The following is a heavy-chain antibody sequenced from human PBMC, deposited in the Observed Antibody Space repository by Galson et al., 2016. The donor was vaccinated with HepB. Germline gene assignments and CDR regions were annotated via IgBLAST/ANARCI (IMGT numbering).Heavy chain of an antibody. CDR2: TLDSSRNT. CDR3: ARDHIRSSSEVGSAPYLPFDH. Sequence: SLRLSCAASGFTLSSYWMTWVRQAPGKGLEWVSYTLDSSRNTFYADSVKGRFTISRDNANNSLYLQMNSLRAEDPAVYFCARDHIRSSSEVGSAPYLPFDHWCLGTLVTVSS. J-gene: IGHJ4*02. V-gene: IGHV3-48*04. CDR1: GFTLSSYW. D-gene: IGHD3-10*01.